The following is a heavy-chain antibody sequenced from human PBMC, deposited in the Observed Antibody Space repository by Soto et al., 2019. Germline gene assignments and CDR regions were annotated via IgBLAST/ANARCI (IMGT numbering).Heavy chain of an antibody. CDR2: IYYSGST. Sequence: SETLSLTCIVSGESISGTIYYWGWIRQPPGKGLEWIGSIYYSGSTYYNPSLKSRVTISVDTSKNHFSLKLTSVTSADTAVYYCARPGGSGWFYFDSWGQGSQVTVSS. CDR3: ARPGGSGWFYFDS. V-gene: IGHV4-39*02. CDR1: GESISGTIYY. J-gene: IGHJ4*02. D-gene: IGHD6-13*01.